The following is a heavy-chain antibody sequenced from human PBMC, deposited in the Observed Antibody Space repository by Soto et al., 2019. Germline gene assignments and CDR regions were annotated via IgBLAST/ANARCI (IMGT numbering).Heavy chain of an antibody. J-gene: IGHJ6*03. Sequence: SGPTLVKPTQTLTLTCTFSGFSLSTSGVGVGWIRQPPGKALEWLALIYWDDDKRYSPSLKSRLTITKDTSKNQVVLTMTNMDPVDTATYYCAHETYYDILPPYYYYMDVWGKGTTVTVSS. CDR2: IYWDDDK. V-gene: IGHV2-5*02. CDR3: AHETYYDILPPYYYYMDV. D-gene: IGHD3-9*01. CDR1: GFSLSTSGVG.